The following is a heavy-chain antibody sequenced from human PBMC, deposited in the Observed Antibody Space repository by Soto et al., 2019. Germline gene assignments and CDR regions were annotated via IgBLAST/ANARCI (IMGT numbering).Heavy chain of an antibody. CDR2: ISGSGGST. CDR1: GFTFSSYA. Sequence: VQLLESGGGLVQPGGSLRLSCAASGFTFSSYAMSWVRQAPGKGLEWVSAISGSGGSTYYADSVKGRFTISRDNSKNTLYLQMNSLRAEDTAVYYCSKAQRHYYYYMDVWGKGTTVTVSS. CDR3: SKAQRHYYYYMDV. V-gene: IGHV3-23*01. J-gene: IGHJ6*03.